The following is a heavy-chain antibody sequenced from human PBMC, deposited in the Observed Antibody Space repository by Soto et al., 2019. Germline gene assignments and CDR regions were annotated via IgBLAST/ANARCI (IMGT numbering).Heavy chain of an antibody. Sequence: GGSLRLSCAASVFIFSSHWMHLVRQAPGKGLVWVSHIGPDGSNIRDAHSVQGRFTISRDNARNTLYLQMNSLRDDDTAVYYCVRDNNWSYEYWGQGIMVTVSS. V-gene: IGHV3-74*01. D-gene: IGHD1-1*01. CDR3: VRDNNWSYEY. CDR2: IGPDGSNI. J-gene: IGHJ4*02. CDR1: VFIFSSHW.